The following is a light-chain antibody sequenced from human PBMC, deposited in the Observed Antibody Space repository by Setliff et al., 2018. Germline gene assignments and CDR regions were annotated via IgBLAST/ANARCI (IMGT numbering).Light chain of an antibody. CDR1: SSDVGGYNY. Sequence: LTQPPSASGSPGQSVTISCTGTSSDVGGYNYVSWYQQQPGKAPKLMIYEVSKRPSGVPDRFSGSKSGNTASLTVSGLQAEDEADYYCSSYAGSNNLVFGGGTKVTVL. V-gene: IGLV2-8*01. CDR2: EVS. CDR3: SSYAGSNNLV. J-gene: IGLJ2*01.